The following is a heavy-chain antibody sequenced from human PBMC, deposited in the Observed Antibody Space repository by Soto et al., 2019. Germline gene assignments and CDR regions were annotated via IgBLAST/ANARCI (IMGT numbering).Heavy chain of an antibody. J-gene: IGHJ3*02. Sequence: EVQLVESGGGLVQPGGSLRLSCAASGFTVSSNYMSWVRQAPGKGLEWVSVIYSGGSTYYADSVKGRFTISRDNSKNKLYLQMNSLRAEDTAVYYCASDPATVTEARTLGGCFDIWGQGTMVTVSS. CDR1: GFTVSSNY. D-gene: IGHD4-17*01. V-gene: IGHV3-66*01. CDR2: IYSGGST. CDR3: ASDPATVTEARTLGGCFDI.